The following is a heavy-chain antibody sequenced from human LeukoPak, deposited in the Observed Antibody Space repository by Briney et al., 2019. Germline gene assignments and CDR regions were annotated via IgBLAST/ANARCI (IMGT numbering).Heavy chain of an antibody. J-gene: IGHJ4*02. V-gene: IGHV3-74*01. Sequence: GGSMRLSCAASGFTFSSYWMHWVRQAPGKGLVWVSRINSDGSSTNYADSVKGRFTISRDNTKNTLYLQMNSLRAEDTAVYYCAREHYSSSCPDYWGQGTLVTVSS. CDR1: GFTFSSYW. D-gene: IGHD6-13*01. CDR2: INSDGSST. CDR3: AREHYSSSCPDY.